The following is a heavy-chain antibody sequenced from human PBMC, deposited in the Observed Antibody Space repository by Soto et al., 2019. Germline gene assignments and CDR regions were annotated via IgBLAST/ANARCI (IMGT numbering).Heavy chain of an antibody. CDR3: ATEGPVLRDFDWLLYRYYYYGMDV. J-gene: IGHJ6*02. V-gene: IGHV1-18*01. D-gene: IGHD3-9*01. Sequence: QVQLVQSGAEVKKPGASVKVSCKASGYTFTSYGISWVRQAPGQGLEWMGWISAYNGNTNYAQKLQGRVTMTTDTSTSIAYMELRSLSSDDTAVYYCATEGPVLRDFDWLLYRYYYYGMDVWGQGTTVTVSS. CDR1: GYTFTSYG. CDR2: ISAYNGNT.